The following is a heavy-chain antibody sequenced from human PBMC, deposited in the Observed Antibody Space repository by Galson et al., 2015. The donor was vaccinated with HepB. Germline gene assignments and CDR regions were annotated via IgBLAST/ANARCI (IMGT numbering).Heavy chain of an antibody. Sequence: SLRLSCAASGFTFSDYCMSWIRQAPGKGLEWVSYISSSSSCTNYADSVKGRFTISRDNAKNTLYLQMNSLGVEDTALYYCAREFALGRRHWFDPWGQGTLVTVSS. V-gene: IGHV3-11*06. D-gene: IGHD3-3*02. CDR1: GFTFSDYC. CDR2: ISSSSSCT. J-gene: IGHJ5*02. CDR3: AREFALGRRHWFDP.